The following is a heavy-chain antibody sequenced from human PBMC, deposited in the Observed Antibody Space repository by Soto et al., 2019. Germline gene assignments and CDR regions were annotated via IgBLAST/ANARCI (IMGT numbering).Heavy chain of an antibody. Sequence: SETLSLTCTVSGGSISSSSYYWGWIRQPPGKGLEWIGSIYYSGSTYYNPSLKSRVTISVDTSKNQFSLKLSSVTAADTAVYYCARPRSSAPPRVGYYYYYMDVWGKGTTVTVSS. CDR3: ARPRSSAPPRVGYYYYYMDV. CDR2: IYYSGST. J-gene: IGHJ6*03. V-gene: IGHV4-39*01. CDR1: GGSISSSSYY. D-gene: IGHD6-6*01.